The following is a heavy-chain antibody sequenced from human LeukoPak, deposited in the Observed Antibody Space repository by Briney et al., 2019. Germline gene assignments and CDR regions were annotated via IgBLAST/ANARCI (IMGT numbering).Heavy chain of an antibody. D-gene: IGHD3-22*01. CDR3: ARGVSYYYDSSGYYRGYYYYYGMHV. J-gene: IGHJ6*02. Sequence: SETLSLTCAVYGGSFSGYYWSWIRQRPGKGLEWIGEINHSGSTNYNPSLKSRVTISVDTSKNQFSLKLSSVTAADTAVYYCARGVSYYYDSSGYYRGYYYYYGMHVWGQGTTVTVSS. CDR1: GGSFSGYY. V-gene: IGHV4-34*01. CDR2: INHSGST.